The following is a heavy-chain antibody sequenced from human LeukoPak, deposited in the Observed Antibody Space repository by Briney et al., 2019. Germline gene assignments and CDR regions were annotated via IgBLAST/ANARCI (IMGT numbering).Heavy chain of an antibody. D-gene: IGHD3-9*01. CDR3: ARDLPYYDILTGYNAFDI. Sequence: SETLSLTCTVSGGSVSSGSYYWSWIRQPPGKGLEWIGYIYYSGSTNYNPSLKSRVTISVDTSKNQFSLKLSSVPAADPAVYYCARDLPYYDILTGYNAFDIWGQGTMVTVSS. CDR1: GGSVSSGSYY. CDR2: IYYSGST. J-gene: IGHJ3*02. V-gene: IGHV4-61*01.